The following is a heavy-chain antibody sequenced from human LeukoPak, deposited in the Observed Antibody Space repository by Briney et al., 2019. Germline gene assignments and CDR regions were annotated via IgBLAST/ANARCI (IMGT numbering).Heavy chain of an antibody. J-gene: IGHJ3*02. CDR3: ARDDGGGGDAFDI. D-gene: IGHD2-15*01. CDR1: GGSISSYY. CDR2: IYYSGST. V-gene: IGHV4-59*01. Sequence: PSETLSLICTVSGGSISSYYWSWIRQPPGKGLEWIGYIYYSGSTNYNPSLKSRVTISVDTSKNQFSLKLSSVTAADTAVYYCARDDGGGGDAFDIWGQGTMVTVSS.